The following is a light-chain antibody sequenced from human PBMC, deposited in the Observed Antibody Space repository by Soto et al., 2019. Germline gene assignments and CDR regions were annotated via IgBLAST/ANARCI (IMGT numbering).Light chain of an antibody. CDR2: EFR. Sequence: QSVLTQPPSASGSPGQSVTISCTGAANKIGGYNFVSWYQQHPGKAPKLIISEFRERPSGVPDRFSGSKSGNTASLTVSGLQAEDEADYYCSSYAGSNNVSFGGGTKVTVL. CDR1: ANKIGGYNF. J-gene: IGLJ2*01. V-gene: IGLV2-8*01. CDR3: SSYAGSNNVS.